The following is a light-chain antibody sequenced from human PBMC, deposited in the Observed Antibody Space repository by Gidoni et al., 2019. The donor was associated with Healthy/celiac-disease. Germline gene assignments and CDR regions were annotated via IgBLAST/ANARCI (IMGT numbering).Light chain of an antibody. CDR3: LQDYNYPWT. V-gene: IGKV1-6*01. CDR2: AAS. CDR1: QGIRND. J-gene: IGKJ1*01. Sequence: AIQMTQSPSSLSASVGDRVTSTCRASQGIRNDLGWYQQKPGKAPKLLIYAASSLQSGVPSRFSGSGSGTDFTQTIRRLQPEDFATYYCLQDYNYPWTFGQGTKVEIK.